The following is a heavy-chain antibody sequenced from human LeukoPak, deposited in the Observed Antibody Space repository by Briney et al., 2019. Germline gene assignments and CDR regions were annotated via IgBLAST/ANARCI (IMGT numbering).Heavy chain of an antibody. CDR3: ARASSGSYHPYFDY. J-gene: IGHJ4*02. CDR1: GYTFTSYG. D-gene: IGHD1-26*01. CDR2: ISAYNGNT. Sequence: ASVKVPCMPSGYTFTSYGISWVRQPPGQGLEWMGWISAYNGNTNYAQKLQGRVTMTTDTSTSTAYMELRSLRSDDTAVYYCARASSGSYHPYFDYWGQGPVAPVSS. V-gene: IGHV1-18*01.